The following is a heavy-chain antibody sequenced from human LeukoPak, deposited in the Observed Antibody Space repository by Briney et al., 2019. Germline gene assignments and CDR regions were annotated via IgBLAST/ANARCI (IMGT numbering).Heavy chain of an antibody. CDR1: GYTFTSYD. D-gene: IGHD6-6*01. Sequence: ASVKVSCKASGYTFTSYDINWVRQATGQGLEWMGWMNPNSGNTGYAQKFQGRVTMTRNTSISTAYMELSSLRSEDTAVYYCARGSTSVAARLNWFDPWGQGTLVTVSS. V-gene: IGHV1-8*01. J-gene: IGHJ5*02. CDR3: ARGSTSVAARLNWFDP. CDR2: MNPNSGNT.